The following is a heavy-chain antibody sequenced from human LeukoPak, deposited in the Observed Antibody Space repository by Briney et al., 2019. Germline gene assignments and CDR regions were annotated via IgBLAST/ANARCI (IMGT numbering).Heavy chain of an antibody. J-gene: IGHJ4*02. V-gene: IGHV3-23*01. CDR1: GFRVSSYA. CDR3: ARAQYSDILTGPSDY. CDR2: ISGSGIST. Sequence: GGSLRLSCAASGFRVSSYAMSWVGQAPGKGLEWASGISGSGISTHYADSVKGRFTISRDKSKNTLYLQMNSLRVEDTAVYYCARAQYSDILTGPSDYWGQGTLVTVSS. D-gene: IGHD3-9*01.